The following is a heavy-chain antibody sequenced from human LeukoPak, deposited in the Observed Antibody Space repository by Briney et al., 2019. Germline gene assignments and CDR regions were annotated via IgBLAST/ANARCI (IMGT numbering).Heavy chain of an antibody. V-gene: IGHV1-3*01. J-gene: IGHJ4*02. D-gene: IGHD5-24*01. CDR3: ARVNRDGYFFDY. Sequence: ASVKVSCKASGYTFTSYAMHWVRQAPGQRLEWMGWINAGNGNTKYSQKFQGRVTITRGTSASTAYMELSSLRSEDTAVYYCARVNRDGYFFDYWGQGTLVTVSS. CDR1: GYTFTSYA. CDR2: INAGNGNT.